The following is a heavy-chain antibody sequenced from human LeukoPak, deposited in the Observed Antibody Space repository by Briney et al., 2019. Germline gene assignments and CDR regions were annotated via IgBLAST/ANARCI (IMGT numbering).Heavy chain of an antibody. Sequence: GSLRLSCVASGFPFSRYAMSWVRQAPGKGLGWGSVLYSGGSTYYAGFVKDRFTISRDNSKHPLYLQMNRLRAEDTAVYYCAKEPRYSSGSYRAFDIWGQGTMVTVSS. CDR1: GFPFSRYA. D-gene: IGHD3-10*01. V-gene: IGHV3-23*03. CDR2: LYSGGST. CDR3: AKEPRYSSGSYRAFDI. J-gene: IGHJ3*02.